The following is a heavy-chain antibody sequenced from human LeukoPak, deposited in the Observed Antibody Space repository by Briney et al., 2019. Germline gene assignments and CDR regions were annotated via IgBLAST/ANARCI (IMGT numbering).Heavy chain of an antibody. J-gene: IGHJ4*02. Sequence: GGSLRLSCAASGFTFDDYAMHWVRHAQGKGLEWVSGISCHSGSIGYAASVKGRFTISRDNAKTSLYLQMNSLRAEDTALYYCAKAPQGSGWYYFDYWGQGTLVTVSS. D-gene: IGHD6-19*01. CDR1: GFTFDDYA. CDR3: AKAPQGSGWYYFDY. V-gene: IGHV3-9*01. CDR2: ISCHSGSI.